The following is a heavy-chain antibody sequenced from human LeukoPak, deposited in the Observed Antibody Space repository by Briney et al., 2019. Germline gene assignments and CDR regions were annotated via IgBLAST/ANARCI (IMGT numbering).Heavy chain of an antibody. D-gene: IGHD4-23*01. J-gene: IGHJ4*02. Sequence: SQTLSLTCTVSGGSISSGDYYWRWIRQPPGKGLEWIGYIYYSGSTYYNPSLKSRVTISVDTSKNQLSLKVSSVTAADTAVYYCAREVSRWPYYFDYWGQGTLVTVSS. CDR1: GGSISSGDYY. CDR3: AREVSRWPYYFDY. CDR2: IYYSGST. V-gene: IGHV4-30-4*01.